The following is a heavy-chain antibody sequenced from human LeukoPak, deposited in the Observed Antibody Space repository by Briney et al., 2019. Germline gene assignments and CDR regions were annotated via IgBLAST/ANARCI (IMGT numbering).Heavy chain of an antibody. CDR2: IYSGGST. Sequence: GGSLRLSCAASGFTVSSNYMSWVRQAPGKGLEWVSVIYSGGSTYYADSVKGRFTISRDNSKNTLYLQMNSLRAEDTAAYYCARGGIAVRLSYYYYGMDVWGQGTTVTVSS. V-gene: IGHV3-53*01. D-gene: IGHD3-10*02. J-gene: IGHJ6*02. CDR1: GFTVSSNY. CDR3: ARGGIAVRLSYYYYGMDV.